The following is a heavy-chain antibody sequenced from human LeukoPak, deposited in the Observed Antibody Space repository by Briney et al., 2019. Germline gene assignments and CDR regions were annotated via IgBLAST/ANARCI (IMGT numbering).Heavy chain of an antibody. CDR3: AKGRHDFWSGEIDY. V-gene: IGHV3-74*01. D-gene: IGHD3-3*01. J-gene: IGHJ4*02. Sequence: GGSLRLSCATSGFTFGTHWMYWARQAPGKGPACVARINHDGSSTGYVDSVKGRFTISRDNAKDTLYLQMNSLRAEDTAVYYCAKGRHDFWSGEIDYWGQGTLVTVSS. CDR2: INHDGSST. CDR1: GFTFGTHW.